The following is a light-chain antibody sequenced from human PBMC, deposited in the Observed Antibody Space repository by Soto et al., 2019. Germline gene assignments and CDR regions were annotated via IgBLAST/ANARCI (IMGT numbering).Light chain of an antibody. CDR3: VAWDDSLNGYVV. CDR1: SSNIGSNY. V-gene: IGLV1-47*01. J-gene: IGLJ2*01. CDR2: RNS. Sequence: QSALTQPPSASGTPGQRVTISCSGSSSNIGSNYVSWYQQLPGTVPQLLIYRNSERPSGVPDRFSGSKSGTSASLAISGLRSEDEADYYCVAWDDSLNGYVVFGGGTKVTVL.